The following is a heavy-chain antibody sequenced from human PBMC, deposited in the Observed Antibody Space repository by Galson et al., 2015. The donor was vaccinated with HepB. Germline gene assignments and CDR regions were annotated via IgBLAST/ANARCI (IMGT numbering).Heavy chain of an antibody. CDR3: ARSQRIQHPFFDY. CDR1: GGSISSYY. CDR2: IYYSGST. V-gene: IGHV4-59*01. J-gene: IGHJ4*02. D-gene: IGHD5-18*01. Sequence: LSLTCTVSGGSISSYYWSWIRQPPGKGLEWIGYIYYSGSTNYNPSLKSRVTISVDTSKNQFSLKLSSVTAADTAVYYCARSQRIQHPFFDYWGQGTLVTVSS.